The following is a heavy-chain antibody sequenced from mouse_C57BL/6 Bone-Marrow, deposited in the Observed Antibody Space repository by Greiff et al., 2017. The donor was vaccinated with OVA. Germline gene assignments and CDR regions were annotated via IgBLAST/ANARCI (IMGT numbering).Heavy chain of an antibody. Sequence: VQLQQPGAELVMPGASVKLSCKASGYTFTSYWMHWVKQRPGQGLEWIGEIDPSDSYTNYNQKFKGKSTLTVDKSSSTAYMQLSSLTSEDSAVYYCARVGTAFAYWGQGTLVTVSA. D-gene: IGHD4-1*01. V-gene: IGHV1-69*01. CDR2: IDPSDSYT. CDR1: GYTFTSYW. J-gene: IGHJ3*01. CDR3: ARVGTAFAY.